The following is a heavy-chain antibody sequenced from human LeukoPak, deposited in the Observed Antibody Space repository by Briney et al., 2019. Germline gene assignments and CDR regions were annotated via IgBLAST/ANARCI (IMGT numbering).Heavy chain of an antibody. V-gene: IGHV4-39*07. D-gene: IGHD2-2*01. CDR3: AKSELVVPDYYYYYYMDV. CDR1: GDSISSSSYY. CDR2: IYYSGST. Sequence: SETLSLTCTVSGDSISSSSYYWGWIRQPPGKGLEWIGSIYYSGSTYYNPSLKSRVTISVDTSKNQFSLKLSSVTAEDTAVYYCAKSELVVPDYYYYYYMDVWGKGTTVTISS. J-gene: IGHJ6*03.